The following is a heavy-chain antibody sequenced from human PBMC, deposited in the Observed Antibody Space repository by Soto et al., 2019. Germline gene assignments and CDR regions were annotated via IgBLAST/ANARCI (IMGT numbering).Heavy chain of an antibody. Sequence: QVQVVESGGGVVQPGRSLRLSCAASGFSFSSYAMHWVRQAPVKGPEWVAVISYDGSNKYYEDSVKGRFTISRDSSKNTVYLQKNSLRGEDTGVYYCASAPPRGIAAPGTWGSGMDVWGQGTTVTVSS. CDR2: ISYDGSNK. V-gene: IGHV3-30-3*01. D-gene: IGHD6-13*01. J-gene: IGHJ6*02. CDR3: ASAPPRGIAAPGTWGSGMDV. CDR1: GFSFSSYA.